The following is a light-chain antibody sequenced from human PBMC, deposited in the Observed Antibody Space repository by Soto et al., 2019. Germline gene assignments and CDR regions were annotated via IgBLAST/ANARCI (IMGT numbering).Light chain of an antibody. CDR1: NTGSKS. J-gene: IGLJ1*01. V-gene: IGLV3-21*04. CDR3: QVWDSSSDPRGV. CDR2: YDS. Sequence: SSELTQPPSVSVAPGKTARITCGGNNTGSKSVYGYQQKQGQPPVLVIYYDSDRPSGIPGRFSGSNSGNTATLTISRVEAGDEADYYCQVWDSSSDPRGVFGTGTKLTVL.